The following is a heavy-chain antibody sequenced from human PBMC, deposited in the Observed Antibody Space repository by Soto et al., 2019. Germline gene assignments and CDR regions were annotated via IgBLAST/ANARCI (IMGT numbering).Heavy chain of an antibody. V-gene: IGHV4-31*03. CDR1: GGSISSGGYY. Sequence: QVQLQESGPGLVKPSQTLSLTCTVSGGSISSGGYYWSWIRQHPGKGLEWIGYIYYSGSTYYNPSLKSRVTLSVDTPKNQFSLKLSSVXXAXXXXXXXXXXXXXWGQGTLVTVSS. CDR3: XXXXXXX. J-gene: IGHJ4*02. CDR2: IYYSGST.